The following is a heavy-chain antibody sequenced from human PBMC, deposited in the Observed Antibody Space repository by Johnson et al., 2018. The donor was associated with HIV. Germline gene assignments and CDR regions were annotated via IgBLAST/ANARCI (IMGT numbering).Heavy chain of an antibody. V-gene: IGHV3-33*08. CDR1: GFTFSNYA. Sequence: QLVESGGGVVQPGRSLRLSCAASGFTFSNYAMHWVRQTPGKGLEWVAVIWYDGSNKYYADSVKGRFTISRDNSKNTLYLQMNSLRADDTAVYYCARYGSGWYGAFDIWGQGTMVTVSS. CDR2: IWYDGSNK. J-gene: IGHJ3*02. CDR3: ARYGSGWYGAFDI. D-gene: IGHD6-19*01.